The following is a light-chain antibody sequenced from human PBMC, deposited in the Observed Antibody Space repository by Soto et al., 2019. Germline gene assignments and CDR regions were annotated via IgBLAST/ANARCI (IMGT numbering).Light chain of an antibody. V-gene: IGKV1-12*01. J-gene: IGKJ5*01. CDR2: AAS. Sequence: DIQMTQSPSSVSASVGDRVTITCRASQGIRSWLAWYQQKPGKAPKVLIYAASSLQSGVPSRFSGSGSGTEFTLTISSLQPEDSATYYGQQANSFPITFGQGTRLEIK. CDR3: QQANSFPIT. CDR1: QGIRSW.